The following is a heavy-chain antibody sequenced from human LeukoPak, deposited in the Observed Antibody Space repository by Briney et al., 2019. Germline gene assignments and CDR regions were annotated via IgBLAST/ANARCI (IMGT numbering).Heavy chain of an antibody. CDR2: ISRNSGSI. J-gene: IGHJ5*02. V-gene: IGHV3-9*01. Sequence: GGSLRLSCAASGFTFDDYAMHWVRQAPGKGLEWVSGISRNSGSIDYADSVKGRFTISRDNAKNSLYLQMNSLRAEDTALYYCARRGQLTNWFDPWGQGTLVTVSS. CDR1: GFTFDDYA. CDR3: ARRGQLTNWFDP. D-gene: IGHD6-6*01.